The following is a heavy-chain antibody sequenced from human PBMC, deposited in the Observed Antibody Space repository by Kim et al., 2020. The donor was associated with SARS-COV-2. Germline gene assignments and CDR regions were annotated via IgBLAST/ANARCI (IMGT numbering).Heavy chain of an antibody. V-gene: IGHV3-30-3*01. Sequence: GGSLRLSCAASGFTFSSYAMHWVRQAPGKGLEWVAVISYDGINKYYADSVKGRFTISRDNSKNTLYLQMTSLRAEDTALYYCARDWDDSSGYYGTLDYWGQGTLVTVSS. J-gene: IGHJ4*02. CDR3: ARDWDDSSGYYGTLDY. D-gene: IGHD3-22*01. CDR2: ISYDGINK. CDR1: GFTFSSYA.